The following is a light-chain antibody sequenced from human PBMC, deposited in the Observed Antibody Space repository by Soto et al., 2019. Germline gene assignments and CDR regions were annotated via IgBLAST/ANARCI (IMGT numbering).Light chain of an antibody. CDR3: SSYTTHNRAV. Sequence: QSVLTQPASVSGSPGQSIAISCTGTSSDIGRYNYVSWYQQHPGKAPKLLIYDVTGRPSGVSNRFSGSKSGNTASLTISGLQAEDEADYYCSSYTTHNRAVFGGGTKLTVL. CDR1: SSDIGRYNY. CDR2: DVT. J-gene: IGLJ7*01. V-gene: IGLV2-14*03.